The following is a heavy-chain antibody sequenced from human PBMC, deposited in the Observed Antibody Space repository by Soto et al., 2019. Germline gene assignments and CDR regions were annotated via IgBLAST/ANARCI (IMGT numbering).Heavy chain of an antibody. V-gene: IGHV3-23*01. CDR3: ADPPTSDY. CDR1: GFTFSSFA. Sequence: QPGGSLRLSCAASGFTFSSFAMSWVRQAPGKGLEWVSAIGRSGGDAYYADSVKGRFTISRDNSKNTLYLQMNSLRADDTAIYYCADPPTSDYWGQGTLGTVSA. J-gene: IGHJ4*02. CDR2: IGRSGGDA.